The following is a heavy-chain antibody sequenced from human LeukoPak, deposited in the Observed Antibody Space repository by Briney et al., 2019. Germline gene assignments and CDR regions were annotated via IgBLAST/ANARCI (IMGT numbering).Heavy chain of an antibody. CDR3: AKGGGYCSSTSCSNFDY. CDR2: ISGSGGST. D-gene: IGHD2-2*01. CDR1: GFTLSKYA. J-gene: IGHJ4*02. Sequence: GGSLRLSCAASGFTLSKYAMNWVRQAPGKGLEWVSAISGSGGSTYYADSVKGRFTISRDNSKNTLYLQMNSLRAEDTAVYYCAKGGGYCSSTSCSNFDYWGQGTLVTVSS. V-gene: IGHV3-23*01.